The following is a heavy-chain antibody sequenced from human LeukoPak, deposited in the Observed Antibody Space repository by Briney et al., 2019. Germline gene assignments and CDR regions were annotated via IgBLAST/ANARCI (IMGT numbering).Heavy chain of an antibody. D-gene: IGHD3-22*01. CDR3: ARDQYYDVSTYYEIDY. Sequence: SETLSLTCAVYGGSFSGYYWSWIRQPPGKGLEWIGEINHSGSTNYNPSLKSRVTISVDTSKNQFSLKMTSVTAADTAVYYCARDQYYDVSTYYEIDYWGQGTLVTVSS. V-gene: IGHV4-34*01. J-gene: IGHJ4*02. CDR1: GGSFSGYY. CDR2: INHSGST.